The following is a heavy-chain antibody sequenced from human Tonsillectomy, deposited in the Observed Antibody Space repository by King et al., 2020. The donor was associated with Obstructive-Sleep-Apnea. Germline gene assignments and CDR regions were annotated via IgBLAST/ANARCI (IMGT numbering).Heavy chain of an antibody. CDR3: ARAFYGDYAVDY. V-gene: IGHV4-59*01. CDR1: GGFISSYY. Sequence: QLQESGPGLVKPSETLSLTCTVSGGFISSYYWSWIRQPPGKGLEWIGYIYYSGSTNYNPSLKSRVTISVDTSKNQFSLKLSSVTAADTAVYYCARAFYGDYAVDYWGQGTLVTVSS. J-gene: IGHJ4*02. D-gene: IGHD4-17*01. CDR2: IYYSGST.